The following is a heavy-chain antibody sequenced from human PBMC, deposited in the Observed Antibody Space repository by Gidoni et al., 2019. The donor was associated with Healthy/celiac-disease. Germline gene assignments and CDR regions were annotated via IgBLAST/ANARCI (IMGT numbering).Heavy chain of an antibody. CDR1: GFTFSSYA. V-gene: IGHV3-23*04. J-gene: IGHJ3*02. D-gene: IGHD3-10*01. CDR3: AKDHKVRGVIPAFDI. CDR2: ISGSGGST. Sequence: EVQLVESGGGLVQPGGSLRLSCAASGFTFSSYALRWVRQAPGKGLEWVSAISGSGGSTYYADSVKGRFTISRDNSKNTLYLQMNSLRAEDPAVYYCAKDHKVRGVIPAFDIWGQGTMVTVSS.